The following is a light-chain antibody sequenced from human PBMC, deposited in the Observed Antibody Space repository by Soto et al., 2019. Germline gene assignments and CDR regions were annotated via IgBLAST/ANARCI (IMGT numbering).Light chain of an antibody. CDR1: QSVSSY. J-gene: IGKJ2*01. CDR3: QQRSNWPYT. V-gene: IGKV3-11*01. CDR2: HAS. Sequence: EIVLTQSPATLSLSPGERATLSCRASQSVSSYLTWFQQKPGQAPSLLIYHASNRATGIPARFSGSGSGTEFTLTISSLEPEDVAVYYCQQRSNWPYTFGQGTKLEIK.